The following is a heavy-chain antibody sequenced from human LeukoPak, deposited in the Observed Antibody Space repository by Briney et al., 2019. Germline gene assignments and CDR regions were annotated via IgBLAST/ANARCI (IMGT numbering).Heavy chain of an antibody. J-gene: IGHJ4*02. CDR1: GGSISSGGYY. CDR2: IYHSGST. CDR3: ARAYYGGNWGYFDY. V-gene: IGHV4-30-2*01. Sequence: SETLSLTCTVSGGSISSGGYYWSWIRQPPGKGLEWIGYIYHSGSTYYNPSLKSRVTISVDRSKNQFSLKLSSVTAADTAVYYCARAYYGGNWGYFDYWGQGTLVTVSS. D-gene: IGHD4-23*01.